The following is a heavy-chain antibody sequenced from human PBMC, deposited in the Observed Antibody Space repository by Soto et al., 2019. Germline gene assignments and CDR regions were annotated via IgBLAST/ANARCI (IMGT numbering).Heavy chain of an antibody. CDR3: ARGGGFGDFDP. V-gene: IGHV4-59*01. Sequence: SETLSLTCTVSGGSISSYYWSWIRQPPGKGLEWIGYIYYSGSTNYNPSLKSRVTISVDTSKNQFSLKLSSVTAADTAVYYCARGGGFGDFDPWGQETLVTV. CDR1: GGSISSYY. CDR2: IYYSGST. J-gene: IGHJ5*02. D-gene: IGHD3-10*01.